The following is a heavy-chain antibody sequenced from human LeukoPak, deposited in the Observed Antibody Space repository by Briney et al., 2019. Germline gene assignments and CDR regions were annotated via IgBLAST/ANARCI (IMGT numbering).Heavy chain of an antibody. D-gene: IGHD3-9*01. CDR2: INPSGGST. CDR1: GYTFTSYY. J-gene: IGHJ6*02. Sequence: ASVKVSCKASGYTFTSYYMHWVRQAPGQGLEWMGIINPSGGSTSYAQKLQGRVTMTTDTSTSTAYMELRSLRSDDTAVYYCARDRRERLVTPDYYYYYVMDVWAKGPRSPSP. CDR3: ARDRRERLVTPDYYYYYVMDV. V-gene: IGHV1-46*01.